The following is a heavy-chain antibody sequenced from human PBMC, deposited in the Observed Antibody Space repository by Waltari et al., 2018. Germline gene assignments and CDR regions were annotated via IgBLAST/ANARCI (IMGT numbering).Heavy chain of an antibody. J-gene: IGHJ5*01. CDR1: GGSLSCYC. CDR3: ASSSFGVVTNLES. CDR2: IYTSGST. Sequence: QVQLQESGPGLVKPSETLSLTCTVSGGSLSCYCWSWTRQPAGKGLEWIGRIYTSGSTNYNPSLKSRVTMSVDTSKNQFSLKLSSVTAADTAVYYCASSSFGVVTNLESWGQGTLVTVSS. V-gene: IGHV4-4*07. D-gene: IGHD3-3*01.